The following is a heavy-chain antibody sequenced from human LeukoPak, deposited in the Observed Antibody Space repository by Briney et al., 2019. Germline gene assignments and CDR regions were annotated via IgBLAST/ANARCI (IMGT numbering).Heavy chain of an antibody. CDR3: ARVILNYYGSGSYHPYYYGMDV. J-gene: IGHJ6*02. D-gene: IGHD3-10*01. V-gene: IGHV1-46*01. CDR2: INPTGGST. CDR1: GYTFPSYF. Sequence: ASVKVSCKASGYTFPSYFMHWVRQAPGQGLEWMGIINPTGGSTTYAQKFQGRVTMTRDTSTSTVYMELSSLRSEDTAVYYCARVILNYYGSGSYHPYYYGMDVWGQGTTVTVSS.